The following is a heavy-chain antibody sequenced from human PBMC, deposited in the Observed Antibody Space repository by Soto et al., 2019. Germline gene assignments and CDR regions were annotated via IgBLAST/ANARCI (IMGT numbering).Heavy chain of an antibody. CDR3: ARRQLVQKVIDY. CDR1: GDSISTYY. D-gene: IGHD1-1*01. Sequence: SETLSLTCTVSGDSISTYYWSWIRQPPGKGLQWIGYILYSGGTAYNPSLKSRVTISLDMSKKQISLKLSSVTTADTATYFCARRQLVQKVIDYWGQGTLVTVSS. V-gene: IGHV4-59*01. J-gene: IGHJ4*02. CDR2: ILYSGGT.